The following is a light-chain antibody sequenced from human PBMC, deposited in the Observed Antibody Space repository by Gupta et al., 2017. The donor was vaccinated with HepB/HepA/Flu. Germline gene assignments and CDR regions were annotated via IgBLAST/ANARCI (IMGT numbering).Light chain of an antibody. CDR1: QSVSSN. Sequence: EIVMTQSPATLSVSPGERATPSCRASQSVSSNLAWYQQKPGQAPRLLIYGASTRATGIPARFSGSGSGTEFTLTISSLQSEDFAVYYCQQYNNGPPGSFGQGTKLEIK. V-gene: IGKV3-15*01. CDR2: GAS. CDR3: QQYNNGPPGS. J-gene: IGKJ2*03.